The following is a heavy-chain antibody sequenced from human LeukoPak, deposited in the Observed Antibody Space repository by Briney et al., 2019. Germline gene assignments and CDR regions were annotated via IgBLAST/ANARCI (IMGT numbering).Heavy chain of an antibody. D-gene: IGHD3-10*01. V-gene: IGHV4-34*01. CDR2: INHSGST. CDR3: ARGPYYYGSGTRRWFDP. CDR1: GGSSSGYY. Sequence: SETLSLTCAVYGGSSSGYYWSWIRQPPGKGLEWIGEINHSGSTNYNPSLKSRVTISVDTSKNQFSLKLSSVTAADTAVYYCARGPYYYGSGTRRWFDPWGQGTLVTVSS. J-gene: IGHJ5*02.